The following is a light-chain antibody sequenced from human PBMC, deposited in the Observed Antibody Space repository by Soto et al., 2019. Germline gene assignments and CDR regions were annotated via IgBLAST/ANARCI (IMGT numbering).Light chain of an antibody. CDR2: DAS. Sequence: EIVLTQSPATLSLSPGERATLSCRASQSVSSYLAWYQQKPGQAPRLLIYDASNRATGIPARFSGSGSGTDFTLTISGLEPEDFAVYYCQQRSNWPLTSGGGPKVEIK. V-gene: IGKV3-11*01. CDR1: QSVSSY. J-gene: IGKJ4*01. CDR3: QQRSNWPLT.